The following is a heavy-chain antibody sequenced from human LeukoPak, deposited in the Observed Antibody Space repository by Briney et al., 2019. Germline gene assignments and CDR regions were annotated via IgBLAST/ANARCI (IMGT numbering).Heavy chain of an antibody. V-gene: IGHV1-46*01. Sequence: ASVKVSCKASGYTFTSYYMHWVRQAPGQGLEWMGIINPSGGSTSYAQKFQGRVTMTTDTSTSTAYMELRSLRSDDTAVYYCARQAQPYYYMDVWGKGTTVTVSS. J-gene: IGHJ6*03. CDR1: GYTFTSYY. CDR3: ARQAQPYYYMDV. CDR2: INPSGGST.